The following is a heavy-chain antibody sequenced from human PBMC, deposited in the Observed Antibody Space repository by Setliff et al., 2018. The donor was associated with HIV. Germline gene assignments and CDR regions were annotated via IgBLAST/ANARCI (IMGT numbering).Heavy chain of an antibody. CDR3: ARSRSTRDAFDT. Sequence: PGGSLRLSCAASGFTFSSYSMNWVRQAPGKGLEWVSSISSSSSYIYYADSVKGRFTISRDNARNSLYLDMNTLRAEDTALYYCARSRSTRDAFDTWGQGNPGHRLL. V-gene: IGHV3-21*01. CDR1: GFTFSSYS. CDR2: ISSSSSYI. D-gene: IGHD2-2*01. J-gene: IGHJ3*02.